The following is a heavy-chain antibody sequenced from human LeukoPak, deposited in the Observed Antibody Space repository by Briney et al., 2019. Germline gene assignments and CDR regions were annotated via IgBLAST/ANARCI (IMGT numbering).Heavy chain of an antibody. V-gene: IGHV4-59*01. D-gene: IGHD3-10*01. J-gene: IGHJ5*02. CDR1: GGSISSYY. CDR2: IYYSGST. Sequence: SETLSLTCTVSGGSISSYYWSWIRQPPGKGLEWIWYIYYSGSTNYNPSLKSRVTISVDTSKNQFSLKLSSVTAADTAVYYCARGVRELEPFDPWGQGTLVTVSS. CDR3: ARGVRELEPFDP.